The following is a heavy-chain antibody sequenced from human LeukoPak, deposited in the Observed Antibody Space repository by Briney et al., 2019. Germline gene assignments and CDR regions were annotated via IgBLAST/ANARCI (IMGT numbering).Heavy chain of an antibody. Sequence: GGSLRLSCVGSGFTFSNYYMYWVRQAPGKAPEWVSSITGGANSVFYADSVKGRFTFSRDNSKNTLYLQMNSLRAEDTAVYYCAKGAAAGKVDWFDPWGQGTLVTVSS. CDR2: ITGGANSV. D-gene: IGHD6-13*01. CDR1: GFTFSNYY. CDR3: AKGAAAGKVDWFDP. J-gene: IGHJ5*02. V-gene: IGHV3-23*01.